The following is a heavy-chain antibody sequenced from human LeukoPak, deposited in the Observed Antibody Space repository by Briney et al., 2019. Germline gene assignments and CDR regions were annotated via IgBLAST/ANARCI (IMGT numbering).Heavy chain of an antibody. CDR3: ARGGLGSCSGGRCPSNWFDP. CDR1: GYTFTSYG. V-gene: IGHV1-18*01. Sequence: ASVTVSCKASGYTFTSYGITWVRQAPGQGLEWMGWISPYNGNTNYAQKLRGRVTMTTDTSTSTAYMDLRSLRSDDTAVYYCARGGLGSCSGGRCPSNWFDPWGQGTLVTVSS. J-gene: IGHJ5*02. CDR2: ISPYNGNT. D-gene: IGHD2-15*01.